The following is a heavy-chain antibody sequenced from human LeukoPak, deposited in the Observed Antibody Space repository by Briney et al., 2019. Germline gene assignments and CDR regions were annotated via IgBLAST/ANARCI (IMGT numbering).Heavy chain of an antibody. CDR2: INPNSGGT. D-gene: IGHD1-20*01. CDR1: GYTFTSYG. CDR3: ASEYNWNDPAYYYYMDV. V-gene: IGHV1-2*06. J-gene: IGHJ6*03. Sequence: ASVKVSCKASGYTFTSYGISWVRQAPGQGLEWMGRINPNSGGTNYAQKFQGRVTMTSDTSISTAYMELSRLRSDDTAVYYCASEYNWNDPAYYYYMDVWGKGTTVTVSS.